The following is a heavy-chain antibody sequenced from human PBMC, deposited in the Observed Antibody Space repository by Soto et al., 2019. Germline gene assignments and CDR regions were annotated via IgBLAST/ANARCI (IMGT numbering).Heavy chain of an antibody. D-gene: IGHD2-21*02. CDR2: ISAYNGNT. CDR3: ARGSGDTRTTKKGYYYYYMDV. CDR1: GYTFTSYG. V-gene: IGHV1-18*01. Sequence: ASVKVSCKASGYTFTSYGISWVRQAPGQGLEWMEWISAYNGNTNYAQKLQGRVTMTTDTSTSTAYMELRSLRSDDTAVYYCARGSGDTRTTKKGYYYYYMDVWGKGTTVTVSS. J-gene: IGHJ6*03.